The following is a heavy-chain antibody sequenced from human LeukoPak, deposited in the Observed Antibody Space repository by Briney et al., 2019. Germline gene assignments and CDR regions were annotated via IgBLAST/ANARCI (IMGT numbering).Heavy chain of an antibody. J-gene: IGHJ4*02. V-gene: IGHV3-48*02. CDR3: ARHHGICDY. CDR1: GLKISSNK. CDR2: ISSSSKTI. D-gene: IGHD1-26*01. Sequence: GGSLRSSRAASGLKISSNKSSFIRKAPGKGLEWVSYISSSSKTIYYADSVKGRFTISRDNAKNSLYLQMNSLRDEDSAVYYCARHHGICDYWGQGTLVTVSS.